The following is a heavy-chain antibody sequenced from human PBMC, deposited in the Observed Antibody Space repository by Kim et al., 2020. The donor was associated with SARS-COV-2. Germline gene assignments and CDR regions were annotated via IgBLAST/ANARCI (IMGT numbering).Heavy chain of an antibody. CDR2: ISADKGDT. CDR3: ARGWWGDAMSPEYNGFDP. V-gene: IGHV1-18*04. CDR1: GYTFPSYG. J-gene: IGHJ5*01. Sequence: ASVKVSCKASGYTFPSYGISWVRQAPGQGLEWMGWISADKGDTHYVQKFQGRVTMTTDTSTDTAYMELRSLRSDDTAVYYCARGWWGDAMSPEYNGFDPWGQGTLVTVSS. D-gene: IGHD2-15*01.